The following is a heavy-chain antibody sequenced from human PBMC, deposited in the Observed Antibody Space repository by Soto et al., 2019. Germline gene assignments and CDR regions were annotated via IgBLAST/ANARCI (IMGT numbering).Heavy chain of an antibody. V-gene: IGHV3-7*03. Sequence: GGSLRLSCAASGLTFSGHWMTWVRQTPGEGLQWVAAIKPDGSETFYVDSVKGRFTISRDNARNSLFLQMDSLRAEDTAVYYCTSRPSGMTYHAVFDFWGQGTLVTVSS. D-gene: IGHD2-21*02. CDR1: GLTFSGHW. CDR2: IKPDGSET. J-gene: IGHJ4*02. CDR3: TSRPSGMTYHAVFDF.